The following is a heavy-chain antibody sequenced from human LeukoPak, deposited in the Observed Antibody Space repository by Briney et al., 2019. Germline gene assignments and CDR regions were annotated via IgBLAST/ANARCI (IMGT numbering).Heavy chain of an antibody. CDR1: GYSFTSYW. CDR3: AGGARRCTGGVCYGVY. J-gene: IGHJ4*02. CDR2: IYPGDSDT. Sequence: GESLKISCKGSGYSFTSYWIGWVRQMPGKGLEWMGIIYPGDSDTRYSPSFQGQVTISADKSISTAYLQWSSLKASDTAMYYCAGGARRCTGGVCYGVYWGQGTLVTVSS. V-gene: IGHV5-51*01. D-gene: IGHD2-8*02.